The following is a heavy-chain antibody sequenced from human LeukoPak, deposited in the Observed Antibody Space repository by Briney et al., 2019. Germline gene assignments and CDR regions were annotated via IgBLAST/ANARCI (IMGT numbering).Heavy chain of an antibody. CDR2: ISSNGGST. J-gene: IGHJ4*02. Sequence: SGGSLRLSCSASGFTFSSYAMHWVRQAPGKGLGYVSAISSNGGSTYYAGSVKGRFTISRDNSKNTLYLQMSSLRAEDTAVYYCVKVEMATKFHDYWGQGTLVTVSS. D-gene: IGHD5-24*01. V-gene: IGHV3-64D*06. CDR3: VKVEMATKFHDY. CDR1: GFTFSSYA.